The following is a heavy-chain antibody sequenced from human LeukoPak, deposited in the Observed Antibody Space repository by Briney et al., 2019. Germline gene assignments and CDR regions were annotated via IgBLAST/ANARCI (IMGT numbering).Heavy chain of an antibody. V-gene: IGHV3-21*01. J-gene: IGHJ4*02. CDR2: ISSSSSYI. D-gene: IGHD6-13*01. CDR1: GFTFSSYS. CDR3: ARARSRSSTYYLGY. Sequence: GGSLRLSCAASGFTFSSYSMNWVRQAPGKGLEWVSSISSSSSYIYYADSVKGRFTISRDNAKSSLYLQMNSLRAEDTAVYYCARARSRSSTYYLGYWGQGTLVVVSS.